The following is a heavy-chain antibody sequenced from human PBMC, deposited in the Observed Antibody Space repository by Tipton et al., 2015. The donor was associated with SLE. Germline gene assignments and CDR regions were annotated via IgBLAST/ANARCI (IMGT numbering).Heavy chain of an antibody. D-gene: IGHD3-10*01. CDR3: ARAYGSGRPIYYYYYGMDV. J-gene: IGHJ6*02. CDR2: IYYSGST. CDR1: GGSISSHY. V-gene: IGHV4-59*11. Sequence: LRLSCTVSGGSISSHYWNWIRQPPGKGLEWIGYIYYSGSTNYNPSLKSRVTISVDTSKNQFSLNLNSVTAADTAVYFCARAYGSGRPIYYYYYGMDVWGQGTTVTVSS.